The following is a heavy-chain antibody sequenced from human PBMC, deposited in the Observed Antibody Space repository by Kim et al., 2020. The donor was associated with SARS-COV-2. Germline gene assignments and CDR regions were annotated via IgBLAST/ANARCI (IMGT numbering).Heavy chain of an antibody. CDR1: GFTFSSYA. J-gene: IGHJ4*01. V-gene: IGHV3-30*04. CDR3: ARDPDYDILTGVGPFDY. D-gene: IGHD3-9*01. Sequence: GGSLRLSCAASGFTFSSYAMHWVRQAPGKGLEWVAVISYDGSNKYYADSVKGRFTISRDNSKNTLYLQMNSLRAEDTAVYYCARDPDYDILTGVGPFDY. CDR2: ISYDGSNK.